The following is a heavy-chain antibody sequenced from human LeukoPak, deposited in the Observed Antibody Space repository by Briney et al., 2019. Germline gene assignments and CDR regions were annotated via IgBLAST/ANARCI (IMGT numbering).Heavy chain of an antibody. CDR3: ARAAGSGYPDAIDI. V-gene: IGHV4-30-2*01. CDR2: IYHSGST. Sequence: KGLEWSGSIYHSGSTYYNPSLKSRVTISVDRYKNQFSLKLSSVTAADTAVYYCARAAGSGYPDAIDIWGQGTMVTVSS. D-gene: IGHD3-22*01. J-gene: IGHJ3*02.